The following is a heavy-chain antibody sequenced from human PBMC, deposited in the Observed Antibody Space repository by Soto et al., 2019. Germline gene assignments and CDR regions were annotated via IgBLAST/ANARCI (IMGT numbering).Heavy chain of an antibody. CDR1: GYSFTSYG. Sequence: VQSQKVSCRGSGYSFTSYGIGWVRQMTGKGLEWMGIIYPGDSDTRYSPSFQGQVTISADKSISTAYLQWSSLKASDTAMYYCARHVAAAPPYYYYMDVWGKGTTVTVSS. V-gene: IGHV5-51*01. CDR2: IYPGDSDT. CDR3: ARHVAAAPPYYYYMDV. D-gene: IGHD6-13*01. J-gene: IGHJ6*03.